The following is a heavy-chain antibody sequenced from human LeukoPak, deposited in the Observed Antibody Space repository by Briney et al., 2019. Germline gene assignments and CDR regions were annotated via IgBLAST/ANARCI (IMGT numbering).Heavy chain of an antibody. CDR1: GYTFTRYD. J-gene: IGHJ3*02. V-gene: IGHV1-46*01. D-gene: IGHD3-22*01. CDR3: ARDLHHRGYYDTSGPYGI. CDR2: INPSGGST. Sequence: ASVKVSCKASGYTFTRYDIHWVRQAPGQGLEWMGIINPSGGSTSYAQKFQGRVTMTRDTSTSTVYMGLSSLRSEDTAVYYCARDLHHRGYYDTSGPYGIWGQGTLVTVSS.